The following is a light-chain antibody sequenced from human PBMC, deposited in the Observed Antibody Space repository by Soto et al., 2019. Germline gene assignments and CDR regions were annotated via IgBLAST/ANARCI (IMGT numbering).Light chain of an antibody. J-gene: IGKJ5*01. CDR2: GAS. CDR1: QSVSSSY. V-gene: IGKV3-20*01. CDR3: QQFDSSPPST. Sequence: EIVLTQSPGTLSLSPGERATLSCRASQSVSSSYLAWYQQKPGQAPRLLIHGASSRATGIPDRCSGSGSGTDFTLTISRLEPGDFAVYYCQQFDSSPPSTFGQGTRLEIK.